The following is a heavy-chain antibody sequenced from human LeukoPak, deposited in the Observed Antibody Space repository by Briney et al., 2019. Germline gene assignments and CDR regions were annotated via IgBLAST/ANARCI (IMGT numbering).Heavy chain of an antibody. CDR1: GFTFSSYA. V-gene: IGHV3-21*01. J-gene: IGHJ3*02. CDR3: ATRTDDAFDI. CDR2: ISSSSSYI. Sequence: PGGSLRLSCAASGFTFSSYAMSWVRQAPGKGLEWVSAISSSSSYIYNTESVTGRFTISRDNAKNSLYLQVYSMRAEDTAVYYCATRTDDAFDIWGQGTMVTVSS. D-gene: IGHD1-14*01.